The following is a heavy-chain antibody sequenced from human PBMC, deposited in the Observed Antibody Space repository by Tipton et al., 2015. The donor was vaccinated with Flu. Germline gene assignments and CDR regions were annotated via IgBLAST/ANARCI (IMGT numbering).Heavy chain of an antibody. CDR3: AREGRPDSSSSGRAV. CDR1: GFTVSSNY. J-gene: IGHJ6*02. Sequence: SLRLSCAASGFTVSSNYMSWVRQAPGKGLEWVSVIYSGGSTYYADSVKGRFTISRDNSKNTLYLQMNSLRAEDTAVYYCAREGRPDSSSSGRAVGAQGPPAPVPS. CDR2: IYSGGST. V-gene: IGHV3-53*01.